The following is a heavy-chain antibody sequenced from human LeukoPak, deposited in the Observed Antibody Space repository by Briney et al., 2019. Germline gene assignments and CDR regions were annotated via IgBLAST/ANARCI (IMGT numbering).Heavy chain of an antibody. Sequence: PGGSLRLSCAASGFTFSSYSMNWVRQAPGKGLEWVSSISSSSSYIYYADSVKGRFTISRDNAKNSLYLQMNSLRAEDTAVYYCARDTGYRSSTSCPGPDFDYWGQGTLVTVSS. CDR1: GFTFSSYS. D-gene: IGHD2-2*01. CDR3: ARDTGYRSSTSCPGPDFDY. V-gene: IGHV3-21*01. CDR2: ISSSSSYI. J-gene: IGHJ4*02.